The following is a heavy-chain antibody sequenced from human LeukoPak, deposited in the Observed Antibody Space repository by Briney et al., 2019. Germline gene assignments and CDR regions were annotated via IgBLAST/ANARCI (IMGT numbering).Heavy chain of an antibody. D-gene: IGHD6-13*01. CDR3: ARDSKSWYGNDI. J-gene: IGHJ3*02. CDR2: INPNSGGT. Sequence: ASVKVSCKASGYTFTGYYMHWVRQAPGQGLEWMGWINPNSGGTNYAQKFQGRVTMTRDMSISTAYMELSRLTSDDTAVYYCARDSKSWYGNDIWGQGTMVTVSS. CDR1: GYTFTGYY. V-gene: IGHV1-2*02.